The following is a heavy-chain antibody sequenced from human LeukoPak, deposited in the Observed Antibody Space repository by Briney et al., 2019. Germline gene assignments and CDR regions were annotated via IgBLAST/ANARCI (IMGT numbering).Heavy chain of an antibody. D-gene: IGHD1-26*01. J-gene: IGHJ6*03. CDR3: ARDHSSASYTYCYYYIDV. Sequence: PSETLSLTCTVSGGSISSSTYYWGWIRQPPGMGLEWIGTIYYSGSTYYNPSLKSRVTISVDTSKNQFSLKLSSVTAADTAVYYCARDHSSASYTYCYYYIDVWGKGTTVTVSS. CDR2: IYYSGST. CDR1: GGSISSSTYY. V-gene: IGHV4-39*07.